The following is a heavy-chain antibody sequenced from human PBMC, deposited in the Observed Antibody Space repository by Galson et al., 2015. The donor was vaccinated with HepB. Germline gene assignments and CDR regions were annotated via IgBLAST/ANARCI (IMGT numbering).Heavy chain of an antibody. V-gene: IGHV4-61*01. J-gene: IGHJ4*02. Sequence: TLSLTCPVSGGSVSSGSYYWSWIRQPPGKGLEWIGYIYYSGSTNYNPSLKSRVTISVDTSKNQFSLKLSSVTAADTAVYYCARDRSGWSYYFDYWGQGTLVTVSS. CDR3: ARDRSGWSYYFDY. D-gene: IGHD6-19*01. CDR1: GGSVSSGSYY. CDR2: IYYSGST.